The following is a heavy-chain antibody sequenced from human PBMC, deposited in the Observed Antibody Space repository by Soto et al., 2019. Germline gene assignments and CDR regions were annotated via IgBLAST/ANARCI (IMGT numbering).Heavy chain of an antibody. D-gene: IGHD2-2*01. V-gene: IGHV3-7*01. CDR3: ARGRGCSTGCHNFDY. CDR1: GFTFSSYW. Sequence: VQLVESGGGLVQPGGSLRLSCAASGFTFSSYWMSWVRQAPGKGLEWVANIKQDGSEKYYVDSVKGRFTISRDNAKNSLYLQMNSLSAEDTAVYYCARGRGCSTGCHNFDYWGQGTLVTVSS. J-gene: IGHJ4*02. CDR2: IKQDGSEK.